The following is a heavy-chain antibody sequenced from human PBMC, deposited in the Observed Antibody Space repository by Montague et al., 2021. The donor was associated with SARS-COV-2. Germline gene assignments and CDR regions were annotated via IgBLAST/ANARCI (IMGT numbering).Heavy chain of an antibody. CDR3: ARVTWPVPVGGTFGAFDV. V-gene: IGHV4-34*01. CDR1: GGSLSGSW. J-gene: IGHJ3*01. D-gene: IGHD1-26*01. Sequence: SETLSLTCAVYGGSLSGSWWSWIRQSPGQGLEWIGEIYDGGRANXHPSLKWRVTMSVDTSKNQFSLKLNSLTAADTAIYYCARVTWPVPVGGTFGAFDVWGQGTVVTVSS. CDR2: IYDGGRA.